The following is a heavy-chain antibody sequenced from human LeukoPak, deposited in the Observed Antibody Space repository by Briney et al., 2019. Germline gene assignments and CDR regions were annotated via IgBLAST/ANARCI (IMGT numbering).Heavy chain of an antibody. Sequence: SETLSLTCAVYGGSFSGYYWSWIRQPPGKGLEWIGEINHSGSTNYNPSLKSRVTILVDTSKNQFSLKLSSVTAADTAVYYCARGSLRRPYDYWGQGTLVTVSS. D-gene: IGHD5/OR15-5a*01. CDR2: INHSGST. CDR3: ARGSLRRPYDY. J-gene: IGHJ4*02. CDR1: GGSFSGYY. V-gene: IGHV4-34*01.